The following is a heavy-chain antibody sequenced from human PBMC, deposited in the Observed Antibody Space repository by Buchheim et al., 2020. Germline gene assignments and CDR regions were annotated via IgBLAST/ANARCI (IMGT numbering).Heavy chain of an antibody. CDR3: ARGTSYYDFWSGPTFDY. CDR1: GFTFSSYW. Sequence: EVQLVESGGGLVQPGGSLRLSCAASGFTFSSYWMSWVRKAPGKGLEWVANIKQDGSEKYYVDSVKGRFTISRDNAKNSLYLQMNSLRAEDTAVYYCARGTSYYDFWSGPTFDYWGQGTL. V-gene: IGHV3-7*01. J-gene: IGHJ4*02. CDR2: IKQDGSEK. D-gene: IGHD3-3*01.